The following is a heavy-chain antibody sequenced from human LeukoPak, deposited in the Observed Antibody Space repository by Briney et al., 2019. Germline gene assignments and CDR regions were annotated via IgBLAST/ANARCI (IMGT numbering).Heavy chain of an antibody. CDR2: IIPNSGGT. Sequence: ASVKVSCKASGYTFTGYYMHWVRQAPGQGLEWMGWIIPNSGGTNYAQKFQGRVTMTRDTSISTAYMELSRLRSDDTAVYYCARDQLAYSSSWYDYWGQGTLVTVSS. CDR3: ARDQLAYSSSWYDY. V-gene: IGHV1-2*02. CDR1: GYTFTGYY. D-gene: IGHD6-13*01. J-gene: IGHJ4*02.